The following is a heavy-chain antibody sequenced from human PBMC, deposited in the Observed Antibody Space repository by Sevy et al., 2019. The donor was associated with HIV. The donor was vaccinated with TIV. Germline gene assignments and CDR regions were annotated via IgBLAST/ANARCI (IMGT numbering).Heavy chain of an antibody. J-gene: IGHJ4*02. Sequence: GGSLRLSCSGSGFIFSDYYMSWIRQAPGRGLEWVSYISGSGITYYADSVEGRFTISRDNARKSLYLQMNSRRADDTAVYYCARDPLLGIAREVARGGYWGQGTLVTVSS. D-gene: IGHD2-2*03. V-gene: IGHV3-11*01. CDR1: GFIFSDYY. CDR3: ARDPLLGIAREVARGGY. CDR2: ISGSGIT.